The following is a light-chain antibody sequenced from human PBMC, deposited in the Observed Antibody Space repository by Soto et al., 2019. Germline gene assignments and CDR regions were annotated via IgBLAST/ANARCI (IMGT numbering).Light chain of an antibody. CDR1: QSVSST. CDR2: GAS. V-gene: IGKV3D-15*01. J-gene: IGKJ1*01. Sequence: EIVMTQSPGILSLSPGERATLSCRASQSVSSTFLAWYQQKPGQAPRLLIYGASTRATGIPERFSGSGSGTEFTLTISSLQSEDFAVYYCQQYTNWPKTFGQGTKVDIK. CDR3: QQYTNWPKT.